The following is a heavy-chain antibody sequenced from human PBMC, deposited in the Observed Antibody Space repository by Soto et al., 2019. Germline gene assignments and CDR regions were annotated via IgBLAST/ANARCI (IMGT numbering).Heavy chain of an antibody. V-gene: IGHV1-8*01. J-gene: IGHJ5*02. CDR2: MNTNTNST. Sequence: QVQLVQSGAEAKRPGASVKVSCKASGYTFTTHDIHWVRQAPGQGLEWMGWMNTNTNSTDCAQKFQGRVTLTWNTSISTAYLELRRLKFDDTAVYYCAREVVEVVETTSLWVDPWGQGTLVTVSS. D-gene: IGHD2-15*01. CDR1: GYTFTTHD. CDR3: AREVVEVVETTSLWVDP.